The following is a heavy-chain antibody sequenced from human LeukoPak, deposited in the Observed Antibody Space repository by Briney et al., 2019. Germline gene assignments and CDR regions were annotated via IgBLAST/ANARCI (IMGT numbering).Heavy chain of an antibody. J-gene: IGHJ4*02. Sequence: PGESLRLSCAASGFTFSGSEMNWVRQAPGRGLEWVSYISSSGNTIYYADSVKGRFTISRDNAKNSLFLQTNSLRAEDTAVYYCARSGGSYINSWGQGTLVTVSS. CDR1: GFTFSGSE. CDR2: ISSSGNTI. V-gene: IGHV3-48*03. D-gene: IGHD1-26*01. CDR3: ARSGGSYINS.